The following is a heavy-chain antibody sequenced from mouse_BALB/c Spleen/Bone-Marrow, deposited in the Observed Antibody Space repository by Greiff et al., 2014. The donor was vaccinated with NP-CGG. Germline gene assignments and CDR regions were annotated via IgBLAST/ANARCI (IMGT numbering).Heavy chain of an antibody. J-gene: IGHJ2*01. V-gene: IGHV1S29*02. CDR2: IYPFNGGT. CDR3: ARSSYFDY. D-gene: IGHD1-1*01. CDR1: GYTFTDYN. Sequence: EVQLQQSRLASSNCGTSVKISCKASGYTFTDYNMHCVKQSHGKSLEWIGYIYPFNGGTDYNQKFKSKATMTVDKSSSTEYMELRNLTSEDSAVYYCARSSYFDYWGQGTTLTVSS.